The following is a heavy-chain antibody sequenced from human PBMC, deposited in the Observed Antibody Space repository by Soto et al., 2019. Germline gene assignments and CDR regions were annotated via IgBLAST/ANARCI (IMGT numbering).Heavy chain of an antibody. CDR2: ISSSGSTI. J-gene: IGHJ4*02. Sequence: GGSLRLSCAASGFTLSSYEMNWVRQAPGKGLEWVSYISSSGSTIYYADSVKGRFTISRDNAKNSLYLQMNSLRAEDTAVYYCARERGYSYGYLEGNDYWGQGTLVTVSS. CDR1: GFTLSSYE. D-gene: IGHD5-18*01. CDR3: ARERGYSYGYLEGNDY. V-gene: IGHV3-48*03.